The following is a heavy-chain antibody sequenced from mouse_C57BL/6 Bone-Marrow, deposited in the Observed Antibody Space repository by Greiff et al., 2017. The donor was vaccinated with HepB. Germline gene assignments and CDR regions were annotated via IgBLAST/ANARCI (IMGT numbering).Heavy chain of an antibody. CDR2: IDPENGDT. Sequence: VQLQQSGAELVRPGASVKLSCTASGFNIKDDYMHWVKQRPEQGLEWIGWIDPENGDTEYASKFQGKATITADTSSNTAYLQLSSLTSEDTAVYYCTPRQLRSAWFAYWGQGTTLTVSS. D-gene: IGHD3-2*02. CDR1: GFNIKDDY. J-gene: IGHJ2*01. V-gene: IGHV14-4*01. CDR3: TPRQLRSAWFAY.